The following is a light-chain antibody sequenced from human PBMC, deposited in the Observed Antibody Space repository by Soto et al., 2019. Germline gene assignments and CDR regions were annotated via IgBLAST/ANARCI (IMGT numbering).Light chain of an antibody. CDR1: SSNIGARHD. Sequence: QSVLTQPPSVSGAPGQGVTISCTGSSSNIGARHDVHWYQQLPGAAPKLLIYDNANRPSGVPGRFSGSESGTSASLVITGLQVEDEADYYCQSYDSGLSGSVFGGGTKLTVL. CDR2: DNA. J-gene: IGLJ2*01. CDR3: QSYDSGLSGSV. V-gene: IGLV1-40*01.